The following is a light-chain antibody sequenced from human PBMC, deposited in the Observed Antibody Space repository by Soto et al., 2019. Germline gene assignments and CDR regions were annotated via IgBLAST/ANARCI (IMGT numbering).Light chain of an antibody. J-gene: IGKJ2*01. CDR1: QSVIAN. CDR2: DAS. Sequence: EIVFTQSPATQSFSPGGRAALSCRASQSVIANLAWYQQKPGRAPRLLIHDASSRATGISARFRGSGSGTDFTLPSGRLEPEESALYYCQQRASWPYTSGQGTKVAIK. V-gene: IGKV3-11*01. CDR3: QQRASWPYT.